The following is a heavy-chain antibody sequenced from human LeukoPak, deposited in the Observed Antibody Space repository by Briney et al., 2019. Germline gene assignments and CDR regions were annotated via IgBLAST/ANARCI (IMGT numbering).Heavy chain of an antibody. Sequence: GESLRISCKGSGYSFTTYWISWVRQMPGKGLEWMGRIDPSDSYNNYSPSFQGHVTISADKSISTAFLQWSSLKASDTAMYYCARLGFGELFPYYWGQGTLVTVSS. D-gene: IGHD3-10*01. J-gene: IGHJ4*02. V-gene: IGHV5-10-1*01. CDR2: IDPSDSYN. CDR1: GYSFTTYW. CDR3: ARLGFGELFPYY.